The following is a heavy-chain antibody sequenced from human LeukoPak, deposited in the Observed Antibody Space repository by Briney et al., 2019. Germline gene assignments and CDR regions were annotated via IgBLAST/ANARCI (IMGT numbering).Heavy chain of an antibody. CDR1: GFTFSSYS. Sequence: GGSLRLSCAASGFTFSSYSMNWVRKAPGKGLEWVSSISSSSSYIYYADSVKGRFTISRDNAKNSLYLQMNSLRAEDTAVYYCARGTAAAGTSFDYWGQGTLVTVSS. CDR2: ISSSSSYI. V-gene: IGHV3-21*01. CDR3: ARGTAAAGTSFDY. J-gene: IGHJ4*02. D-gene: IGHD6-13*01.